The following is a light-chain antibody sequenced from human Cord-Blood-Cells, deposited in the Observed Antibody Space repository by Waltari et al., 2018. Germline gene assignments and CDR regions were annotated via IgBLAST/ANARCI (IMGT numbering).Light chain of an antibody. Sequence: DIQMTQSPSSLSASVGDRVPITCRASQSISSYLNWYQQKPGKAPKLLIYAASSLQSGVPSRFSGSGSGTDFTLTISSLQPEDFATYYCQQSYSTPQVTFGGGTKVEIK. CDR1: QSISSY. CDR2: AAS. J-gene: IGKJ4*01. V-gene: IGKV1-39*01. CDR3: QQSYSTPQVT.